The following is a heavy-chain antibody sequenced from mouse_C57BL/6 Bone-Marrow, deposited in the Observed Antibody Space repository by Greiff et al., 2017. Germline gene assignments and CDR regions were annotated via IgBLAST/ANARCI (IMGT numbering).Heavy chain of an antibody. J-gene: IGHJ4*01. CDR3: ARGYDYDYAMDY. Sequence: EVKLQESGPELVKPGASVKISCKASGYSFTDYNMNWVKQSNGKSLEWIGVINPNYGTTSYNQKFKGKATLTVDQSASTAYMQLNSLTSEYSAVYYCARGYDYDYAMDYWGQGTSVTVSS. CDR2: INPNYGTT. V-gene: IGHV1-39*01. CDR1: GYSFTDYN. D-gene: IGHD2-4*01.